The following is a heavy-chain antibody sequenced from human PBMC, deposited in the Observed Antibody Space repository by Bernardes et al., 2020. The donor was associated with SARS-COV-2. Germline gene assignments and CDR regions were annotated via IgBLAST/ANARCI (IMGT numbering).Heavy chain of an antibody. J-gene: IGHJ6*02. V-gene: IGHV3-23*01. Sequence: GSLRLSCAASGFTFSNFALSWVRQAPGKGLEWVSTISLGGGHTYFADSVKGRFTISRDNAKNSLYLQMNSLRAEDTAVYYCAAISCSGGSCYYYYGMDVWGQGTTVTVSS. CDR2: ISLGGGHT. CDR1: GFTFSNFA. D-gene: IGHD2-15*01. CDR3: AAISCSGGSCYYYYGMDV.